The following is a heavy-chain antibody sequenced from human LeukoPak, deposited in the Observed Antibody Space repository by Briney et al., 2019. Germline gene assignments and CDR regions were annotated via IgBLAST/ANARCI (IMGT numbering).Heavy chain of an antibody. CDR1: GYTFTGYY. J-gene: IGHJ5*02. Sequence: ASVKVSCKASGYTFTGYYMHWVRQAPGQGLEWMGWINPNSGGKNYAQKFQGRVTMTRDTSISTAYMELSRLRSDDTAVYYCARDTAMVTYWFDPWGQGTLVTVSS. V-gene: IGHV1-2*02. CDR3: ARDTAMVTYWFDP. CDR2: INPNSGGK. D-gene: IGHD5-18*01.